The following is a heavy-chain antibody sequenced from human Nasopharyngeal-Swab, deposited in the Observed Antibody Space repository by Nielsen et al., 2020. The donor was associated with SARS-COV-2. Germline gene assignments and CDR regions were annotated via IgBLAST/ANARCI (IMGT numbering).Heavy chain of an antibody. J-gene: IGHJ3*02. CDR3: AKANVLFWFGQFKNDGFDM. V-gene: IGHV3-30*18. CDR2: ISYEGSKK. CDR1: GFSFNNYG. D-gene: IGHD3-10*01. Sequence: GGSLRLSCTASGFSFNNYGMHWVRQAPGKGLEWVAVISYEGSKKFYAESVEGRFTISRDYSKSTLYLQMDSLRTEDTATYYCAKANVLFWFGQFKNDGFDMWGQGTMVTVSS.